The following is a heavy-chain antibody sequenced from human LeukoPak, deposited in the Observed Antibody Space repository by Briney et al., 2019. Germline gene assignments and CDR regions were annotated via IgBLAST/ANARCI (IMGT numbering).Heavy chain of an antibody. CDR2: IYTSWGA. V-gene: IGHV4-4*07. CDR1: GGSISSYY. J-gene: IGHJ6*03. D-gene: IGHD6-13*01. CDR3: ARVLMGIAAAGPYMDV. Sequence: PSETLSLTCTVSGGSISSYYWSGIRQPPGKGLEWIGRIYTSWGASYTPSPKSRVALLVDTSKQRFSLNLSSVTAAGTAVYYCARVLMGIAAAGPYMDVWGKGTPVTVSS.